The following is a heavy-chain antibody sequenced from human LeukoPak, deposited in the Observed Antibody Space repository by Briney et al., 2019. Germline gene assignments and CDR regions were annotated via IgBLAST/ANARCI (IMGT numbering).Heavy chain of an antibody. Sequence: ASVKVSFKASGYTFTSYDINWVRQATGQGLEWMGWINPNSGGTNYAQKFQGRVTMTRDTSISTAYMELSRLRSDDTAVYYCARQGSLQQAVTGRDWFDPWGQGTLVTVSS. J-gene: IGHJ5*02. CDR1: GYTFTSYD. V-gene: IGHV1-2*02. D-gene: IGHD2-21*02. CDR3: ARQGSLQQAVTGRDWFDP. CDR2: INPNSGGT.